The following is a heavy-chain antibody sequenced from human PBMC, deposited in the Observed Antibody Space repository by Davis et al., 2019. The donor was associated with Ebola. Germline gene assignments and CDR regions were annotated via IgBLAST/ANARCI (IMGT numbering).Heavy chain of an antibody. V-gene: IGHV3-21*01. CDR1: TFTFSTYS. CDR2: ISSSSIYI. J-gene: IGHJ4*02. D-gene: IGHD6-25*01. Sequence: GGSLRLSCEVSTFTFSTYSMNWVRQAPGKGLEWVSSISSSSIYIYYADSVKGRFTISRDNSKNTLYLQMNSLRAEDTAVYYCARVAAASRDYWGQGTLVTVSS. CDR3: ARVAAASRDY.